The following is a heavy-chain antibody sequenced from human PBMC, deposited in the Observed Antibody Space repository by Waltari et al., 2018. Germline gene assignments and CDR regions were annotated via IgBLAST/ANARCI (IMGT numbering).Heavy chain of an antibody. D-gene: IGHD4-17*01. V-gene: IGHV3-23*01. J-gene: IGHJ4*02. CDR3: AKFKANRYDYGDYWVAD. CDR2: IRGSGGST. Sequence: EVQLLESGGGLVQPGGSLRLSCAASGFTFSSYAMSWVRQAQGKGWEWVSAIRGSGGSTYYADSVKGRFTISRDNSKNTLYLQMNSLRAEDTAVYYCAKFKANRYDYGDYWVADWGQGTLVTVSS. CDR1: GFTFSSYA.